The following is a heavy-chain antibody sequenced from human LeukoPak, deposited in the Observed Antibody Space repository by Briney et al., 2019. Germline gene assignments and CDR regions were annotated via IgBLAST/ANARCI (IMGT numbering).Heavy chain of an antibody. Sequence: SETLSLTCTVSGGSFTSYYWTWVRQPPGKGQEWVGNIFYTGSTRYGPSLNSRVTISLDTSRSQFPLKLNSVTAADTAVYYCARQPSGYYEKSGYYPYYFDSWGQGTLVTVSS. CDR3: ARQPSGYYEKSGYYPYYFDS. V-gene: IGHV4-59*08. CDR2: IFYTGST. J-gene: IGHJ4*02. D-gene: IGHD3-22*01. CDR1: GGSFTSYY.